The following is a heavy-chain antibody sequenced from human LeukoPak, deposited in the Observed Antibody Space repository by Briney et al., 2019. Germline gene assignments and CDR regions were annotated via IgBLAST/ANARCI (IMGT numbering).Heavy chain of an antibody. J-gene: IGHJ3*02. CDR1: GFTFSNYE. D-gene: IGHD1-1*01. Sequence: GGSLRLSCVASGFTFSNYEMNWVPQVPGKGLEWISYSTSSGNTVYYADSVKGRFTTSRDNAKNSLYLQMNSLRVEDTAVYYCARPPGMTAAFDIWGRGTMVTVSS. CDR3: ARPPGMTAAFDI. CDR2: STSSGNTV. V-gene: IGHV3-48*03.